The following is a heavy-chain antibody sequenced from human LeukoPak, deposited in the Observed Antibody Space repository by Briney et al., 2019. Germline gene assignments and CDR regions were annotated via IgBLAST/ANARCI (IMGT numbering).Heavy chain of an antibody. CDR1: GFTVSSNY. D-gene: IGHD6-13*01. CDR3: ARFTAYSSRNDAFDI. Sequence: PGGSLRLSCAASGFTVSSNYMSWVRQAPGKGLEWVSDIYSGGLTYYADSVKGRFTISRDNSKNTLFLQMNSLRAEDTAVYFCARFTAYSSRNDAFDIWGQGTVVTVSS. CDR2: IYSGGLT. V-gene: IGHV3-53*01. J-gene: IGHJ3*02.